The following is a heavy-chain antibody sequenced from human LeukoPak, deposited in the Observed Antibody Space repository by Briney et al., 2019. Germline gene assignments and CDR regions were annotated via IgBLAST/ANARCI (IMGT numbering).Heavy chain of an antibody. CDR2: INWNGGST. V-gene: IGHV3-20*04. Sequence: GGSLRLSCAASGFTFDDYGMSWVRQAPGKGLEWVSGINWNGGSTGYADSVKGRFTISRDNAKNSLYLQMNSLRAEDTAVYYCAKDSYYDFWSGYYTSYYYYYYMDVWGKGTTVTVSS. J-gene: IGHJ6*03. CDR1: GFTFDDYG. D-gene: IGHD3-3*01. CDR3: AKDSYYDFWSGYYTSYYYYYYMDV.